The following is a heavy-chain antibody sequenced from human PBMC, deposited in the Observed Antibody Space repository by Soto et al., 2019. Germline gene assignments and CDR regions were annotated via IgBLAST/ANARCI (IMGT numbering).Heavy chain of an antibody. CDR1: GGSISSYY. V-gene: IGHV4-59*01. Sequence: LSLTCTVSGGSISSYYWSWIRQPPGKGLEWIGYIYYSGSTNYNPSLKSRVTISVDTSKNQFSLKLSSVTAADTAVYYCARGLFRRRDYHFDYWGQGTLVTVSS. J-gene: IGHJ4*02. D-gene: IGHD2-21*01. CDR2: IYYSGST. CDR3: ARGLFRRRDYHFDY.